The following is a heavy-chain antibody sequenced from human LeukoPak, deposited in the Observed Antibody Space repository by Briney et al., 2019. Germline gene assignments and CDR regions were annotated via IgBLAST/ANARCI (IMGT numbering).Heavy chain of an antibody. CDR1: GFTFSSYG. D-gene: IGHD3-10*01. CDR2: IRYDGSNK. V-gene: IGHV3-30*02. J-gene: IGHJ4*02. Sequence: GGSLRLSCAASGFTFSSYGMHWVRQAPGKGLEWGAFIRYDGSNKYYADSVKGRFTISRDNSKNTLYLQMNSLRAEDTAVYYCAKIPSGGRYYGSGSYWLGDYWGQGTLVTVSS. CDR3: AKIPSGGRYYGSGSYWLGDY.